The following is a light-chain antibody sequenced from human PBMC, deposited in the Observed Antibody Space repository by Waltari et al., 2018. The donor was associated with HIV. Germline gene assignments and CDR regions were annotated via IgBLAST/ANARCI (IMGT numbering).Light chain of an antibody. V-gene: IGKV3-20*01. J-gene: IGKJ1*01. CDR3: QQYGSSPWT. Sequence: IALTQSPGTLSLSPGERATLSCTASQSVSSSYLAWYQQKPGEAPRLLIYGASSRATGLPDRFSGSGSGTDFTLTISRLGPEDFAVYYCQQYGSSPWTFGQGTKVEIK. CDR1: QSVSSSY. CDR2: GAS.